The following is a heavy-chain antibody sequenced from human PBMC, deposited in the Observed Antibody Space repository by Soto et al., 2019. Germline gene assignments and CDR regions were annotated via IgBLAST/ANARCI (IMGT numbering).Heavy chain of an antibody. J-gene: IGHJ6*03. CDR3: ARNSFSKVGYYYYMDV. V-gene: IGHV3-74*01. CDR2: INSDGSST. Sequence: TGGSLRLSCAASGFTFCRYWMYWVRQAPGKGLVWVSRINSDGSSTSYADSVKGRFTISRDNAKNTLYLQMNSLRAEDTAVYYCARNSFSKVGYYYYMDVWGKGTTVTVSS. CDR1: GFTFCRYW.